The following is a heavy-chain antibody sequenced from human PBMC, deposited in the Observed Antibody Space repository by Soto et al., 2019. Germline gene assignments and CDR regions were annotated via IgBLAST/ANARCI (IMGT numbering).Heavy chain of an antibody. V-gene: IGHV5-10-1*01. Sequence: GESLKISCKGSGYSFTSYWISWVRQMPGKGLEWMGRIDPSDSYTNYSPSFQGHVTISADKSISTAYLQWSSLKASDTAMYYCARHQAGYCSGGSCYQFYYYYGMDVWGQGTTVTVSS. CDR1: GYSFTSYW. CDR3: ARHQAGYCSGGSCYQFYYYYGMDV. D-gene: IGHD2-15*01. CDR2: IDPSDSYT. J-gene: IGHJ6*02.